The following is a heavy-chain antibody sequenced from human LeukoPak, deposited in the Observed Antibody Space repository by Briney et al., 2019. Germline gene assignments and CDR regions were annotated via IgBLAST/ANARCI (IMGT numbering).Heavy chain of an antibody. V-gene: IGHV3-33*01. J-gene: IGHJ4*02. CDR3: ARDESIAAYVY. CDR1: GFTFSSYG. Sequence: TGRSLGLSCAASGFTFSSYGMHWVRQAPGKGLEWVAVIWYDGSNKYYADSVKGRFTISRDNSKNTLYLQMNSLRAEDTAMYYCARDESIAAYVYWGQGTLVTVSS. CDR2: IWYDGSNK. D-gene: IGHD6-6*01.